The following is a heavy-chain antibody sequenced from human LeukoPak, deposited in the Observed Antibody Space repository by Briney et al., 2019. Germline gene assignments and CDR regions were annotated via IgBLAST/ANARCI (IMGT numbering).Heavy chain of an antibody. CDR3: ARGNDYGDYDWFDP. CDR1: GGSINNFY. J-gene: IGHJ5*02. D-gene: IGHD4-17*01. V-gene: IGHV4-59*08. CDR2: IYHNGKT. Sequence: SETLSLTCIVSGGSINNFYWSWIRQPPGKGLEWIGYIYHNGKTKYNPSLTSRVSISIDTSKNQFSLRLTSVTAADTAVYYCARGNDYGDYDWFDPWGQGTLVTVSS.